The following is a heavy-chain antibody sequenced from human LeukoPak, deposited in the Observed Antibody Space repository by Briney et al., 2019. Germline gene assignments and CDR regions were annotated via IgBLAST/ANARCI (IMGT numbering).Heavy chain of an antibody. CDR3: ARDYASGSWYSDY. V-gene: IGHV1-18*01. J-gene: IGHJ4*02. CDR1: GYTFTKYD. D-gene: IGHD3-10*01. Sequence: GASVKVSCKASGYTFTKYDFSWVRQAPGQGLEGMGWISGYNGNTNYAQKLQGRVTMTMDTSTSTAYMELRSLRSDDTAVYYCARDYASGSWYSDYWGQGTLVTVSS. CDR2: ISGYNGNT.